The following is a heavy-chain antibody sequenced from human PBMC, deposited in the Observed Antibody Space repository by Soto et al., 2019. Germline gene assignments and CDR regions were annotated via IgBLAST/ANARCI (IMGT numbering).Heavy chain of an antibody. D-gene: IGHD2-2*01. J-gene: IGHJ4*02. CDR3: AKELLGYVDY. CDR2: ISYDGSNK. CDR1: GFTFSSYG. V-gene: IGHV3-30*18. Sequence: GGSLRLSCAASGFTFSSYGMHWVRQAPGKGLEWVAVISYDGSNKYYADSVKGRFTISRDNSKNTLYLQMNSLRAEDTAVYYCAKELLGYVDYWGQGTLVTVSS.